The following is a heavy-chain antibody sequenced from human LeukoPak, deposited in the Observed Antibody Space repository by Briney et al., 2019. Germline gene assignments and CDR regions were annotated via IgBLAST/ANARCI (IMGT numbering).Heavy chain of an antibody. V-gene: IGHV1-46*01. CDR3: ARVVSGSYWGLEY. Sequence: ASVKVSCKASGYTFTTYYMHWVRQAPGQGLEWMGIINPSGGSTTYAQRFQGRVTMTRDTSMSTVYMDLSSLRSEDTAMYYCARVVSGSYWGLEYWGQGTLVTVSS. CDR2: INPSGGST. J-gene: IGHJ4*02. CDR1: GYTFTTYY. D-gene: IGHD1-26*01.